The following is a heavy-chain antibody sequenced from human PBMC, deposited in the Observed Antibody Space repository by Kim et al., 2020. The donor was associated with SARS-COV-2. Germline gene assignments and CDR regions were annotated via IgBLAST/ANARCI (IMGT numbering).Heavy chain of an antibody. CDR3: ARGTVTYPYYFYYYMDV. Sequence: SVKVSCKASGGTFSSYAISWVRQAPGQGLEWMGGIIPIFGTANYAQKFQGRVTITADESTSTAYMKLSSLRSEDTAVYYCARGTVTYPYYFYYYMDVWGKATTVTVSS. D-gene: IGHD4-17*01. CDR2: IIPIFGTA. J-gene: IGHJ6*03. CDR1: GGTFSSYA. V-gene: IGHV1-69*13.